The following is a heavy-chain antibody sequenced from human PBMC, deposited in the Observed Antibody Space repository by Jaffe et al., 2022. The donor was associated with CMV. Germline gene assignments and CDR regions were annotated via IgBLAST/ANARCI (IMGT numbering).Heavy chain of an antibody. CDR3: ARGGPRWELPDY. J-gene: IGHJ4*02. CDR2: ISSSSSYI. V-gene: IGHV3-21*01. CDR1: GFTFSSYS. Sequence: EVQLVESGGGLVKPGGSLRLSCAASGFTFSSYSMNWVRQAPGKGLEWVSSISSSSSYIYYADSVKGRFTISRDNAKNSLYLQMNSLRAEDTAVYYCARGGPRWELPDYWGQGTLVTVSS. D-gene: IGHD1-26*01.